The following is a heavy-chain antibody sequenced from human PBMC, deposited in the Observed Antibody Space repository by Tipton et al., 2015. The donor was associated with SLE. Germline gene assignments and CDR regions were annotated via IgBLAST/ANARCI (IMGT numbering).Heavy chain of an antibody. CDR1: GFTFSSYA. CDR3: AREVGSWYYFDY. D-gene: IGHD6-13*01. Sequence: RSLRLSCAASGFTFSSYAMHWVRQAPGKGLEWVAVISYDGSNKYYADSVKGRFTISRDNSKNTLYLQMNSLRAEDTAVYYCAREVGSWYYFDYWGQGTLVTVSS. V-gene: IGHV3-30-3*01. CDR2: ISYDGSNK. J-gene: IGHJ4*02.